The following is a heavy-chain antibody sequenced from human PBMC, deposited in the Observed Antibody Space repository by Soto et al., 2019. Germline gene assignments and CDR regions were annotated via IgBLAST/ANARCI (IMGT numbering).Heavy chain of an antibody. D-gene: IGHD6-6*01. CDR3: ARYSSSSGTRETFDY. CDR1: GFTFSSYA. V-gene: IGHV3-30*04. J-gene: IGHJ4*02. Sequence: GGSLRLSCAASGFTFSSYAMHWVRQAPGKGLEWVAVISYDGSNKYYADSVKGRFTISRDNSKNTLYLQMNSLRAEDTAVYYCARYSSSSGTRETFDYWGQGTLVTVSS. CDR2: ISYDGSNK.